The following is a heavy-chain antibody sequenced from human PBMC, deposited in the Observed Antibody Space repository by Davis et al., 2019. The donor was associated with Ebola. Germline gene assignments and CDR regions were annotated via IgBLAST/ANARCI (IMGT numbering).Heavy chain of an antibody. D-gene: IGHD6-13*01. J-gene: IGHJ5*02. CDR3: ARGVGYSSSWYGGWFDP. CDR2: IIPTLGIA. CDR1: GGTFSSYA. V-gene: IGHV1-69*04. Sequence: AASVKVSCKASGGTFSSYAISWVRQAPGQGLEWMGRIIPTLGIANYAQKFQGRVTITADKSTSTAYMELSSLRSEDTAVYYCARGVGYSSSWYGGWFDPWGQGTLVTVSS.